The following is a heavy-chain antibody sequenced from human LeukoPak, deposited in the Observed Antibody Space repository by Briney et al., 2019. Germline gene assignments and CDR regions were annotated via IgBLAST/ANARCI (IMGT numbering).Heavy chain of an antibody. Sequence: GEPLKISCKGSGYSFTSYWIGWVRQMPGKGLGWMGIIYPGDSDTRYSPSFQGQVTISADKSISTAYLQWSSLKASDTAMYYCARQRDYGDTRGRDAFDIWGQGTMVTVSS. CDR2: IYPGDSDT. CDR3: ARQRDYGDTRGRDAFDI. V-gene: IGHV5-51*01. J-gene: IGHJ3*02. D-gene: IGHD4-17*01. CDR1: GYSFTSYW.